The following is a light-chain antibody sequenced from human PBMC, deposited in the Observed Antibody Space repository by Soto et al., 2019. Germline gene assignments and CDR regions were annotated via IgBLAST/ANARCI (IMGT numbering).Light chain of an antibody. CDR2: KAS. CDR1: QSISSW. J-gene: IGKJ2*01. Sequence: DIQMTQSPSTLSASVGDRVTITCRASQSISSWLAWYQQKPGKAPKLLIYKASSLESGVPSRFSGSGSGTEFTLTISSLQPDEFATYYCQQYHSLYTFGQGTKLEIK. CDR3: QQYHSLYT. V-gene: IGKV1-5*03.